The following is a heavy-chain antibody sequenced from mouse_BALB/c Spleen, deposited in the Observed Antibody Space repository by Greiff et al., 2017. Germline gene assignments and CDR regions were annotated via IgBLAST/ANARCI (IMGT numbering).Heavy chain of an antibody. CDR2: ISDGGSYT. D-gene: IGHD2-1*01. CDR1: GFTFSDYY. V-gene: IGHV5-4*02. J-gene: IGHJ4*01. CDR3: AREGGNYVNAMDY. Sequence: EVKLMESGGGLVKPGGSLKLSCAASGFTFSDYYMYWVRQTPEKRLEWVATISDGGSYTYYPDSVKGRFTISRDNAKNNLYLQMSSLKSEDTAMYYCAREGGNYVNAMDYWGQGTSVTVSS.